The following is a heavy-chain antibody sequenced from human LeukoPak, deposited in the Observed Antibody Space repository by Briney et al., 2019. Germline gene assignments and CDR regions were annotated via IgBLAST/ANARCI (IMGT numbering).Heavy chain of an antibody. D-gene: IGHD1-26*01. CDR2: INSGGSAI. Sequence: PGGSLRLSCAASGFTFNSYEMNWVRQAPGKGLEWVSYINSGGSAIYYADSVKGRFPISRDNAKNSLYLQMNSLRADDTAVYYCARGGSYVHYWGQGTLVTVSS. J-gene: IGHJ4*02. V-gene: IGHV3-48*03. CDR3: ARGGSYVHY. CDR1: GFTFNSYE.